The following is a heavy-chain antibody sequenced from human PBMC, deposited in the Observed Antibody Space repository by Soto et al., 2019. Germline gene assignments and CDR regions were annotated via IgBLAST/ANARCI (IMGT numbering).Heavy chain of an antibody. CDR1: GFTFSSFA. J-gene: IGHJ3*01. Sequence: GQLLESGGGMVQPGGSLRLSCAASGFTFSSFAMNWVRLTPGRGLEWVAAVTSSASSTPYADSVKGRFTISRDDSKNSLYLQLNRLRADDTAVYYCAKGVAVLLDPFDVWGQGTMVTVSS. D-gene: IGHD2-15*01. V-gene: IGHV3-23*01. CDR2: VTSSASST. CDR3: AKGVAVLLDPFDV.